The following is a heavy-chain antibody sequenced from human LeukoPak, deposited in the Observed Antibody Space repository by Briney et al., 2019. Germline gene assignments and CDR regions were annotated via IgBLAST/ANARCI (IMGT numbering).Heavy chain of an antibody. CDR2: ISSSSSYI. V-gene: IGHV3-21*01. Sequence: GGSLRLSCAASGFTFSSYSMNWVRQAPGKGLEWVSSISSSSSYIYYADSVKGRFTISRDNAKNSLYLRMNSLRAEDTAVYYCARDRSITIFGVVIADAFDIWGQGTMVTVSS. J-gene: IGHJ3*02. D-gene: IGHD3-3*01. CDR1: GFTFSSYS. CDR3: ARDRSITIFGVVIADAFDI.